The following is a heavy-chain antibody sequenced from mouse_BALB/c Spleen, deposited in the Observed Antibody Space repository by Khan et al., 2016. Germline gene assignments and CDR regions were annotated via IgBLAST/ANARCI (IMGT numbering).Heavy chain of an antibody. CDR1: GYSITSDYA. Sequence: EVQLQESGPGLVKPSQSLSLTCTVTGYSITSDYAWNWIRQFPGNRLEWMGYISYSGSTSYNPSLKSRISITRDTSKNQFFLQLNSVTSEDTATYYCARSDYGDKDAMDYWGQGTSLTVSS. CDR2: ISYSGST. D-gene: IGHD1-1*01. J-gene: IGHJ4*01. CDR3: ARSDYGDKDAMDY. V-gene: IGHV3-2*02.